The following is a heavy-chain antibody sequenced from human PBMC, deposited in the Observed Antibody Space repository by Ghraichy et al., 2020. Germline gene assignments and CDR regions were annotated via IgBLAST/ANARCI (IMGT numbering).Heavy chain of an antibody. CDR2: IYSGGST. V-gene: IGHV3-66*01. D-gene: IGHD1-26*01. CDR1: GFTVSSNY. J-gene: IGHJ4*02. CDR3: ASGYSGSSLSY. Sequence: GESLNISCAASGFTVSSNYMSWVRQAPGKGLEWVSVIYSGGSTYYADSVKGRFTISRDNSKNTLYLQMNSLRAEDTAVYYCASGYSGSSLSYWGQGTLVTVSS.